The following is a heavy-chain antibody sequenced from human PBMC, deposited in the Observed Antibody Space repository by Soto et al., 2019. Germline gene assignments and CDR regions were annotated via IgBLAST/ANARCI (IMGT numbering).Heavy chain of an antibody. V-gene: IGHV4-30-2*01. CDR2: IYHSGRT. J-gene: IGHJ4*02. CDR1: GGSISSGGYS. Sequence: QLQLQESGSGLVKPSQTLSLTCAVSGGSISSGGYSWSWIRQPPGKGLEWIGYIYHSGRTYYNPALKSRFPTSMDWSKNQFPPKLSSVTATDTAVYYCARVPLLWGQGTLVTVPS. D-gene: IGHD1-26*01. CDR3: ARVPLL.